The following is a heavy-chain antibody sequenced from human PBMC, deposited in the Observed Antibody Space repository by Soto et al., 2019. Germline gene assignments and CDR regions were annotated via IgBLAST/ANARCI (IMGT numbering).Heavy chain of an antibody. V-gene: IGHV4-39*01. D-gene: IGHD3-10*01. J-gene: IGHJ6*02. CDR2: IYYSGST. CDR3: ARHEGYYYGSGSPNYGMDV. CDR1: GGSISSSIYY. Sequence: SETLSLTCTVSGGSISSSIYYWGWIRQPPGKGLEWIGSIYYSGSTYYNPSLKSRVTISVDTSKNQFSLKLSSVTAADTAVYYCARHEGYYYGSGSPNYGMDVWGQGTTVTVSS.